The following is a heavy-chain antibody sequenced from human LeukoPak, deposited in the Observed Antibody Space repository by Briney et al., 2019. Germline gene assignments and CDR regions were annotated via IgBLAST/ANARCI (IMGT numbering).Heavy chain of an antibody. J-gene: IGHJ4*02. CDR1: GYTFTDYY. CDR3: AREYYDSSAYNQEAIDY. V-gene: IGHV1-2*02. Sequence: ASVKVSCKASGYTFTDYYMHWVRQAPGQGLEWLGWINPNSGGTNYAQKFQGRVTMTRDTSISTAYMEPSRLRSDDTAVYYCAREYYDSSAYNQEAIDYWGQGTLVTVFS. CDR2: INPNSGGT. D-gene: IGHD3-22*01.